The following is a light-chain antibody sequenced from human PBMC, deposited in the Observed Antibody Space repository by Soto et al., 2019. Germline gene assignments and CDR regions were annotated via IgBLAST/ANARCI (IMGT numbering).Light chain of an antibody. CDR3: LQDYNYWT. CDR2: AAS. V-gene: IGKV1-6*01. CDR1: QGIRND. Sequence: IHITQFPTSLSASVGDRVTITCRASQGIRNDLGWYQQKPGKAPKLLIYAASSLQSGVPSRFSGSGSGTDFTLTISSLQPEDFATYYCLQDYNYWTFGQGTKVDI. J-gene: IGKJ1*01.